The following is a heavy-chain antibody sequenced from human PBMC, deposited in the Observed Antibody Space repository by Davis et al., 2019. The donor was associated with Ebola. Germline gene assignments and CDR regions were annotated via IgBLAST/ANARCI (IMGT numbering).Heavy chain of an antibody. J-gene: IGHJ4*02. V-gene: IGHV4-34*01. CDR2: INHSGGT. CDR1: GGSFSGYY. Sequence: SETLSLTCAVYGGSFSGYYWSWIRQPPGKGLEWIGEINHSGGTNYNPSLKSRVTISVDTSKNQFSLKLSSVTAADTAVYYCARGRGYCSSTSCYQRFDYWGQGTLVTVSS. CDR3: ARGRGYCSSTSCYQRFDY. D-gene: IGHD2-2*01.